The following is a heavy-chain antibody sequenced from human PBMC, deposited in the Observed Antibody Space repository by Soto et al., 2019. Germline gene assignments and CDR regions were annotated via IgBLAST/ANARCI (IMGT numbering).Heavy chain of an antibody. J-gene: IGHJ4*02. V-gene: IGHV3-9*02. CDR3: AKTPGYCSVGSCSNLGYFDS. CDR2: ISWNSATI. CDR1: GFTSDHYA. D-gene: IGHD2-15*01. Sequence: EVQLVESGGGLVQPGRSLRLSCAASGFTSDHYAMHWVRQGPGKGLEWVSGISWNSATIEYADSVKGRFTISRDNAKNSLYLQMNSLGAEDTALYYCAKTPGYCSVGSCSNLGYFDSWGQGTLVTVSS.